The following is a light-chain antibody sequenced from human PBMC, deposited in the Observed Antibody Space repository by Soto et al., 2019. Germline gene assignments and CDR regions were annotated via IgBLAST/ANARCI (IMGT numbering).Light chain of an antibody. J-gene: IGKJ2*01. CDR1: QNVRGSY. V-gene: IGKV3-20*01. Sequence: EIVLTQSPGTLSLSPGESATLSCRASQNVRGSYLAWYQQQPGRAPRLLIYGAAIRATGIPDRFSGSGSGTDFTLTISRLEPEDFAVSYCQQYGSSPNTFGQGTKLEIK. CDR2: GAA. CDR3: QQYGSSPNT.